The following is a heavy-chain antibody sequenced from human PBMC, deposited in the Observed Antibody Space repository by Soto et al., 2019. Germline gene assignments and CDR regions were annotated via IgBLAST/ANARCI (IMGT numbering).Heavy chain of an antibody. J-gene: IGHJ4*02. CDR3: ARGQKLFQDGRFDY. CDR2: ISSYNGNT. Sequence: ASVKVSCKASGYTFTSYGITWVRQAPGQGLEWMGWISSYNGNTNYAQRLQGRVTMTTDTSTTTAYMELRSLRSDDTAVYYCARGQKLFQDGRFDYWGQGTLVTVSS. D-gene: IGHD1-1*01. CDR1: GYTFTSYG. V-gene: IGHV1-18*01.